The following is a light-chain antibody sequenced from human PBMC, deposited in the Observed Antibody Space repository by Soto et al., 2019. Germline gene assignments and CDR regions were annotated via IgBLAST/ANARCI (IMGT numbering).Light chain of an antibody. CDR1: SSDVGNYIF. J-gene: IGLJ1*01. Sequence: QSALTQPASVSGSSGQSITISCTGTSSDVGNYIFVSWYRQHPGKAPKLMIYDINNRPSGVSNRFSGSKSGNTASLTISGLQAEDEADYYCVSYTTSASYVFGTGTRSPS. CDR2: DIN. V-gene: IGLV2-14*01. CDR3: VSYTTSASYV.